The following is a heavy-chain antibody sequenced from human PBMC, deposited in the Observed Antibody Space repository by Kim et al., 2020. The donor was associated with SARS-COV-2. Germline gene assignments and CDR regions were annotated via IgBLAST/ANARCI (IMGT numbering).Heavy chain of an antibody. CDR2: IYYSGST. D-gene: IGHD6-6*01. CDR3: ARAASSSSFNWFDP. CDR1: GGSVSSGSYY. J-gene: IGHJ5*02. V-gene: IGHV4-61*01. Sequence: SETLSLTCTVSGGSVSSGSYYWSWIRQPPGKGLEWIGYIYYSGSTNYNPSLKSRVTISVDTSKNQFSLKLSSVTAADTAVYYCARAASSSSFNWFDPWG.